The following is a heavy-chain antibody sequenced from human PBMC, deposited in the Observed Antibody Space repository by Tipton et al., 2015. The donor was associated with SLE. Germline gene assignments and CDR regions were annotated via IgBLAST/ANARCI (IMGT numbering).Heavy chain of an antibody. CDR1: GFTFSSHW. CDR3: ARDRVVGAEGGGYYLDY. CDR2: TYRGGTT. J-gene: IGHJ4*02. V-gene: IGHV3-53*05. D-gene: IGHD1-26*01. Sequence: SLRLSCAASGFTFSSHWMHWVRQAPGKGLEWVSVTYRGGTTYYVDSVRGRFTVSRDDSKNTLSLQMDSLTAEDTAVYYCARDRVVGAEGGGYYLDYWGQGTLVTVSS.